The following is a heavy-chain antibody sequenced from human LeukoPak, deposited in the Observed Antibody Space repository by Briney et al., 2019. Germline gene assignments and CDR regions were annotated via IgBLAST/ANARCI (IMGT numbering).Heavy chain of an antibody. CDR3: ARYGSVSRPLDY. J-gene: IGHJ4*02. D-gene: IGHD3-10*01. CDR2: IWHDASHT. CDR1: GFSFSTYA. V-gene: IGHV3-33*01. Sequence: QPGRSLRLSCAASGFSFSTYAMHWVRQAPGKGLEWVALIWHDASHTFYTDSVKGRFTISRDNSKNTVYLQMSSLRAEDTAVYYCARYGSVSRPLDYWGQGTLVTVSS.